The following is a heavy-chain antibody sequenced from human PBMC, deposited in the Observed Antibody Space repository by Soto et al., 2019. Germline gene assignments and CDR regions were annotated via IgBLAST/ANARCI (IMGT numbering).Heavy chain of an antibody. V-gene: IGHV3-53*04. D-gene: IGHD3-10*01. Sequence: EVQLVESGGGLVQPGGSLRLSCVASGIPVSSNYMTWVRQAPGKGLEWVSVLHSGGDTYYANSVKGRFTISRHDSTNTLYLQMNSLTPEDTAVYYCARDGPYYYASRMDVWGQGTRSPSP. CDR1: GIPVSSNY. CDR2: LHSGGDT. CDR3: ARDGPYYYASRMDV. J-gene: IGHJ6*02.